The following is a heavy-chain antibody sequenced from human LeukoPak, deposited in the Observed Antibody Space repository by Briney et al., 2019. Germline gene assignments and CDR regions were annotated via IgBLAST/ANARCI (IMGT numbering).Heavy chain of an antibody. CDR2: IRQDGSEK. J-gene: IGHJ4*02. Sequence: GGSLRLSCEVSGFTFTDYWMNWVRQAPGKGPEWVASIRQDGSEKTYVDSVKGRFTISRDNTKNSLSLQLNGLRAEDTAVYYCATLVRHPNWEPNYWGQGTLVTVSS. V-gene: IGHV3-7*01. D-gene: IGHD7-27*01. CDR1: GFTFTDYW. CDR3: ATLVRHPNWEPNY.